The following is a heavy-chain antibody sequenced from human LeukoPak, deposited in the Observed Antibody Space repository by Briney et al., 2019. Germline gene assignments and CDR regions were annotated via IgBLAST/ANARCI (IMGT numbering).Heavy chain of an antibody. V-gene: IGHV3-23*01. CDR1: GFTFSSYA. CDR2: ISGSGGST. Sequence: GGSPRLSCAASGFTFSSYAMSWVRQAPGKGLEWVSAISGSGGSTYYADSVKGRFTISRDNSKNTLYLQMNSLRAEDTAVYYCAKDQGSGRYRYWGQGTLVTVSS. D-gene: IGHD3-3*01. CDR3: AKDQGSGRYRY. J-gene: IGHJ4*02.